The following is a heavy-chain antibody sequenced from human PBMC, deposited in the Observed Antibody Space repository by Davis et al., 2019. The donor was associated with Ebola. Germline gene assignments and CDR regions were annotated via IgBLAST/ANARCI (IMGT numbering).Heavy chain of an antibody. CDR1: GGSFSGYY. Sequence: SETLSLTCAVYGGSFSGYYWSWIRQPPGKGLEWIGEIYHSGSTNYNPSLKSRVTISVDKSKNQFSLKLSSVTAADTAVYYCARRYCSSTSCYTAMDVWGQGTTVTVSS. V-gene: IGHV4-34*01. CDR2: IYHSGST. J-gene: IGHJ6*02. D-gene: IGHD2-2*02. CDR3: ARRYCSSTSCYTAMDV.